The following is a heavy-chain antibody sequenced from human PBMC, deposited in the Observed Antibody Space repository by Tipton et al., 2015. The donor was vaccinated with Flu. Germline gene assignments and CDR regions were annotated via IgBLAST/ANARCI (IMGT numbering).Heavy chain of an antibody. CDR2: IYYSGST. D-gene: IGHD6-6*01. CDR3: ARSRAYYYMDV. CDR1: GGSISSYY. Sequence: TLSLTCTVSGGSISSYYWSWIRQPPGKGLEWIGYIYYSGSTNYNPSLKSRVTISVDTSKNQFSLKLSSVTAADTAVYYCARSRAYYYMDVWGKGTTVTVSS. J-gene: IGHJ6*03. V-gene: IGHV4-59*01.